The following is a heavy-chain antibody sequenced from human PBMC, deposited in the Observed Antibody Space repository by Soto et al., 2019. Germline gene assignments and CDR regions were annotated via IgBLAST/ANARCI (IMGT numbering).Heavy chain of an antibody. D-gene: IGHD6-19*01. J-gene: IGHJ4*02. CDR2: INSDG. Sequence: VGSLRLSCAVSGFTFSSYWMHWVRQAPGKGLVWVSRINSDGSYADSVKGRFTISRDNAESTLYLQMNSLSAEDTAVYYCARGPSSSYNSGLIDYWGLGTLVTVSS. CDR3: ARGPSSSYNSGLIDY. CDR1: GFTFSSYW. V-gene: IGHV3-74*01.